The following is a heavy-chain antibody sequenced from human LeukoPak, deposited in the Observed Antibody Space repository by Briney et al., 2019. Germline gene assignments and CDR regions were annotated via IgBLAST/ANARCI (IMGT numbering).Heavy chain of an antibody. CDR2: ISGGGGST. CDR1: GFTFSSYG. D-gene: IGHD6-19*01. V-gene: IGHV3-23*01. CDR3: ARDPSSGRPYYFDY. Sequence: PGGSLRLSCAASGFTFSSYGMNWVRQAPGKGLEWVSVISGGGGSTYYADSVKGRFTISRDNSKNTLYLQMNSLRAEDTAVYYCARDPSSGRPYYFDYWGQGTLVTVSS. J-gene: IGHJ4*02.